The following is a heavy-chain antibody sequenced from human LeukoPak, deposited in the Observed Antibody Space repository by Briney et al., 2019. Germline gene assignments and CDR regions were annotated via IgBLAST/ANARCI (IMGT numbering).Heavy chain of an antibody. CDR2: INPNSGGT. J-gene: IGHJ4*02. CDR1: GYTFTGYY. V-gene: IGHV1-2*02. CDR3: ARESDRQLWLRLSIDY. D-gene: IGHD5-18*01. Sequence: ASVKVSCKASGYTFTGYYMHWVRQAPGQGLEWMGWINPNSGGTNYAQKFQGRVTMTRDTSISTAYMELSRLRSDDTAVYYCARESDRQLWLRLSIDYWGQGTLVTVSS.